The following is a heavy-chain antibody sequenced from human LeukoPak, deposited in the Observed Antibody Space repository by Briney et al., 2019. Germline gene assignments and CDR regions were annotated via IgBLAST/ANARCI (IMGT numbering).Heavy chain of an antibody. V-gene: IGHV3-23*01. CDR3: AKLVAVAGRNY. CDR1: GFTFSSYG. CDR2: ISGSGGST. Sequence: GGSLRLSCAASGFTFSSYGMSWVRQAPGKGLEWVSAISGSGGSTYYADSVKGRFTISRDNSKNTLYLQMNSLTTEDTAVYYCAKLVAVAGRNYWGQGTLVTVSS. D-gene: IGHD6-19*01. J-gene: IGHJ4*02.